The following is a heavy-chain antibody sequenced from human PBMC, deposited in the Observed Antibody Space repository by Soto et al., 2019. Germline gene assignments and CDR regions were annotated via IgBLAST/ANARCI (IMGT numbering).Heavy chain of an antibody. V-gene: IGHV5-51*01. D-gene: IGHD1-26*01. CDR3: ARRRGIVGATDAFDI. CDR2: IYPGDSDT. CDR1: GYSFTSYW. J-gene: IGHJ3*02. Sequence: GESLKISCKGSGYSFTSYWIGWVRQMPGKGLEWMGIIYPGDSDTRYSPSFRGQVTISADKSISTAYLQWSSLKASDTAMYYCARRRGIVGATDAFDIWGQGTMVTVSS.